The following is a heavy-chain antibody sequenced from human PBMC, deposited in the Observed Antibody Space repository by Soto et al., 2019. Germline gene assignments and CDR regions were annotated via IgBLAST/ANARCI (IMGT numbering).Heavy chain of an antibody. Sequence: PGESLKISCKGSGYSFPSYWIGWVRQMPGKGLEWMGIIYPGDSDTRYSLSFQGQVTISADKSISTAYLQWSSLKASDTAMYYCARHGRVAVAGNYYYYYYMDVWGKGTTVTGSS. V-gene: IGHV5-51*01. CDR3: ARHGRVAVAGNYYYYYYMDV. CDR2: IYPGDSDT. CDR1: GYSFPSYW. J-gene: IGHJ6*03. D-gene: IGHD6-19*01.